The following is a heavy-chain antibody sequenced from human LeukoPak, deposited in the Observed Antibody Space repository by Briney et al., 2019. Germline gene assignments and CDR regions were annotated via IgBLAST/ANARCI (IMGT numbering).Heavy chain of an antibody. Sequence: GGSLRLSCAASGFTFSSYSMNWVRQAPGKGLEWVSGISDSGGRTCYADSVKGRFTISRDNSKNTVYLQMNSLRADDTAVYYCVKGIASHDFFSRGDWGQGTLVTVSS. V-gene: IGHV3-23*01. CDR1: GFTFSSYS. D-gene: IGHD2-21*01. CDR3: VKGIASHDFFSRGD. CDR2: ISDSGGRT. J-gene: IGHJ4*02.